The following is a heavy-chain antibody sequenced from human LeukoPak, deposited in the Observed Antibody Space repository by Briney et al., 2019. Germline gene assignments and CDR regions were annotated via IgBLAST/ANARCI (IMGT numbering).Heavy chain of an antibody. CDR2: MNPNSGNT. Sequence: GASVKVSCKASGYTFTSYDINWVRQATGQGLEWMGWMNPNSGNTGYAQKFQGRVTMTRNTSISTAYMELSSLRSEDTAVYYCARPYYYDSSGYYNPYYFDYWGQGTLVTVSS. CDR3: ARPYYYDSSGYYNPYYFDY. D-gene: IGHD3-22*01. CDR1: GYTFTSYD. J-gene: IGHJ4*02. V-gene: IGHV1-8*01.